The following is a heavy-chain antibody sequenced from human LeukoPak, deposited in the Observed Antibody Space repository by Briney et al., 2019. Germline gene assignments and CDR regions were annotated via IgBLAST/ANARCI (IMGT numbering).Heavy chain of an antibody. V-gene: IGHV4-61*01. Sequence: PSETLSLTCTVSGGSISSSSYYWSWIRQPPGKGLEWIGYIYYSGSTNYNPSLKSRVTISVDTSKNQFSLKLSSVTAADTAVYYCARGVRGVTTSYYYGMDVWGQGTTVTVSS. CDR1: GGSISSSSYY. D-gene: IGHD3-10*01. J-gene: IGHJ6*02. CDR3: ARGVRGVTTSYYYGMDV. CDR2: IYYSGST.